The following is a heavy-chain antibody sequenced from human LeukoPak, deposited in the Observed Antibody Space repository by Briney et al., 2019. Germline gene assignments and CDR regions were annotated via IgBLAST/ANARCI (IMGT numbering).Heavy chain of an antibody. V-gene: IGHV4-59*01. CDR1: GGSISNYH. CDR2: IYYSGST. J-gene: IGHJ4*02. Sequence: PSETLSLTCTVSGGSISNYHWSWIRQPPGKTLEWIGYIYYSGSTNYNPSVKSRVTISVDTSKNQFSLKVRSVTAADTAVYYCARNADDSSSYPYFDYWGQGTLVTVSS. CDR3: ARNADDSSSYPYFDY. D-gene: IGHD3-22*01.